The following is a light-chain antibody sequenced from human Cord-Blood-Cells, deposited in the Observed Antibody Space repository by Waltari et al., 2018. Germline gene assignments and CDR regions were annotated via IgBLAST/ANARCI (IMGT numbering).Light chain of an antibody. J-gene: IGLJ3*02. Sequence: QSVLTQPPSASGTPGQRVTISCSGSSPNIGSNYAYWYQQLPGTAPKLLIYRNNQRPSGVPDRFSDSKSGTSASLAISGLRSEDEADYYCAAWDDSLSGWVFGGGTKLTVL. V-gene: IGLV1-47*01. CDR2: RNN. CDR1: SPNIGSNY. CDR3: AAWDDSLSGWV.